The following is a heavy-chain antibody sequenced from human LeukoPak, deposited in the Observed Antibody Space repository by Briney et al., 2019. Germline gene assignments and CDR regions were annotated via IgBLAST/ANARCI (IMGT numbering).Heavy chain of an antibody. Sequence: GGSMRLSCAASGVTFSNAWMSWVRQAPGKGVEWVGRIKSKTDGGTTDYAAPVKGRFTISRDDSKNTLYLQMNSLKTEDTAVYYCTTERWGDNRPSDYWGQGTLVTVSS. CDR2: IKSKTDGGTT. J-gene: IGHJ4*02. V-gene: IGHV3-15*01. CDR1: GVTFSNAW. CDR3: TTERWGDNRPSDY. D-gene: IGHD3-22*01.